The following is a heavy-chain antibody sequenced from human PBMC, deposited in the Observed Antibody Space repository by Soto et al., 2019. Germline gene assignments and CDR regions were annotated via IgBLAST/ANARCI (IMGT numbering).Heavy chain of an antibody. D-gene: IGHD6-19*01. V-gene: IGHV4-34*01. Sequence: ASETLSLTCAVYGGSFSDHYWSWIRQPPGKGLEWIGEINHSGYTKYNPSLESRVTISLDTSKKQFSLELSSVTAADTAVYYCARGQWRDNNWGQGTLVTVSS. CDR2: INHSGYT. CDR3: ARGQWRDNN. CDR1: GGSFSDHY. J-gene: IGHJ4*02.